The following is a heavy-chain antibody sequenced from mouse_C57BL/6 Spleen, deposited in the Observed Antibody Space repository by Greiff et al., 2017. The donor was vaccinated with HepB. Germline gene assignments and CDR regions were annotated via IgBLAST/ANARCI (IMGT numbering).Heavy chain of an antibody. CDR1: GFTFSDYG. V-gene: IGHV5-17*01. CDR3: ARDYYGSGAYFDV. J-gene: IGHJ1*03. Sequence: EVKLVESGGGLVKPGGSLKLSCAASGFTFSDYGMHWVRQAPEKGLEWVAYISSGSSTISRDNAKNTLFLQMTSLRSEDTAMYYCARDYYGSGAYFDVWGTGTTVTVSS. CDR2: ISSGSS. D-gene: IGHD1-1*01.